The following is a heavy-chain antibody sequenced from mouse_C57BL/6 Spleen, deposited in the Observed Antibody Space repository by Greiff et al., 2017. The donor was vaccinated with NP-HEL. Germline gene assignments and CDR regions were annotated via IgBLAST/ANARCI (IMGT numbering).Heavy chain of an antibody. CDR1: GYTFTSYW. J-gene: IGHJ2*01. CDR2: IDPSDSYT. CDR3: ARRPAIYYDYDFDY. V-gene: IGHV1-69*01. Sequence: QVQLQQPGAELVMPGASVKLSCKASGYTFTSYWMHWVKQRPGQGLEWIGEIDPSDSYTNYNQKFKGKSTLTVDKSSSTAYMQLSSLTSEDSAVYYCARRPAIYYDYDFDYWGQGTTLTVSS. D-gene: IGHD2-4*01.